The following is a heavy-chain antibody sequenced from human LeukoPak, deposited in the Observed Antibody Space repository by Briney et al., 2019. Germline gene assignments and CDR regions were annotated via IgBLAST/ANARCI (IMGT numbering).Heavy chain of an antibody. J-gene: IGHJ4*02. CDR1: GYTFTSYD. Sequence: GASVKVSCKASGYTFTSYDINGVRQATGQGLEWMGWMNPNSGNTGYAQKFQGRVTMTRNTSISTAYMELSSLRSEDTAVYYCARVRITMVRGVIRGGGLVYWGQGTLVTVSS. CDR3: ARVRITMVRGVIRGGGLVY. D-gene: IGHD3-10*01. CDR2: MNPNSGNT. V-gene: IGHV1-8*01.